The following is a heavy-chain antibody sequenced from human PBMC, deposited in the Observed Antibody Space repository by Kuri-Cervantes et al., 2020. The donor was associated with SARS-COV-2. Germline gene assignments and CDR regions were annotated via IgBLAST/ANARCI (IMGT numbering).Heavy chain of an antibody. V-gene: IGHV3-23*01. CDR1: GFSFSSYA. CDR3: ETSAPSNLGELFIKASAFDI. CDR2: ISGSGGST. J-gene: IGHJ3*02. Sequence: ETLSLTCAASGFSFSSYAMSWVRQAPGKWLEWVSAISGSGGSTYYADSVKGRFTISRDNSKNTLYLQMNSLRAEDTAVYYCETSAPSNLGELFIKASAFDIWGQGTMVTVSS. D-gene: IGHD3-16*01.